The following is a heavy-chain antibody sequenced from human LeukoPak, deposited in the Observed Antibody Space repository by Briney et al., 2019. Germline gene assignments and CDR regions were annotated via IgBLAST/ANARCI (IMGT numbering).Heavy chain of an antibody. CDR1: GDSISSSSFY. V-gene: IGHV4-39*01. Sequence: SETLSLTCTVSGDSISSSSFYWGWIRQPPGKGLEWIGSIYYSGSTSYNPSLKSRVTISVDTSKNQFSLRLSSVTASDTAVYYCARPHHSDTSGYYAYWGQGTLVTVSS. J-gene: IGHJ4*02. D-gene: IGHD3-22*01. CDR2: IYYSGST. CDR3: ARPHHSDTSGYYAY.